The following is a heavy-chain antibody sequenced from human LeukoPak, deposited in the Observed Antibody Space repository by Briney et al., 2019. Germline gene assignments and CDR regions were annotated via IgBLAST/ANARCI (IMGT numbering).Heavy chain of an antibody. CDR2: ISSSSSTI. Sequence: PGGSLRLSCAASGFTFSSYAMSWVRQAPGKGLEWVSYISSSSSTIYYADSVKGRFTISRDNAKNSLYLQMNSLRAEDTAVYYCASRITMVRGVIDWGQGTLVTVSS. CDR3: ASRITMVRGVID. CDR1: GFTFSSYA. J-gene: IGHJ4*02. V-gene: IGHV3-48*01. D-gene: IGHD3-10*01.